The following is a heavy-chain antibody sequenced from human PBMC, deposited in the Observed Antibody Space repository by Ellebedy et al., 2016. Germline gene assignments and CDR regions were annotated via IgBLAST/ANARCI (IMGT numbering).Heavy chain of an antibody. J-gene: IGHJ3*02. CDR3: ARAYRARDAFDI. CDR2: IWYDGSYK. Sequence: GESLKISXAASGFSFDTYGMHWVRQAPGKGLEWVAVIWYDGSYKYYVDSVKGRFTISRDNSKSTLYLQMNSLRAEDTAVYYCARAYRARDAFDIWGQGTMVTVSS. V-gene: IGHV3-33*01. D-gene: IGHD6-6*01. CDR1: GFSFDTYG.